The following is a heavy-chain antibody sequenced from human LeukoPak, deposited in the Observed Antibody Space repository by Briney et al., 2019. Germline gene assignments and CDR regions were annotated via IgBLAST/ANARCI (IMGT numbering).Heavy chain of an antibody. V-gene: IGHV3-53*01. CDR1: GFTVSDNY. CDR2: IYTAGTT. J-gene: IGHJ5*02. D-gene: IGHD2-15*01. Sequence: GGSLRLSCAASGFTVSDNYMMWVRQAAGKGLEWVSVIYTAGTTYYAASVKGRFTISRDNSKNTLYLQMNSLRAEDTAVYYCASIYSWGQGTLVTVSS. CDR3: ASIYS.